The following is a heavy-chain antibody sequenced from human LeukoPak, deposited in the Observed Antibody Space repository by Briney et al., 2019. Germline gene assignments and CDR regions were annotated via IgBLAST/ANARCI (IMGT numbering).Heavy chain of an antibody. J-gene: IGHJ5*02. CDR3: ANSGSGVWGSYRYNWFDP. D-gene: IGHD3-16*02. CDR2: ISYDGSNK. Sequence: PGGSLRLSCAASGFTFSSYGMHWVRQAPGKGLEWVAVISYDGSNKYYADSVKGRFTISRDNSKNTLYLQMNSLRAEDTAVYYCANSGSGVWGSYRYNWFDPWGQGTLVTVSS. CDR1: GFTFSSYG. V-gene: IGHV3-30*18.